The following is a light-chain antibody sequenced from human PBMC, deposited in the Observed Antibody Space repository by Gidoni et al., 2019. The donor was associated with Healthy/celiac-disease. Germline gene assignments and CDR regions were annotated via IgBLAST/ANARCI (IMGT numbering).Light chain of an antibody. J-gene: IGLJ2*01. CDR3: SAYTSSSPLV. Sequence: QSALTQPATGSGSPGTSITISCPGTSSHVGGYNYVSWYQQHPGQAPQLLIYDASNRPSGVSTRFSGSKSGNTASLTISGLQAEDEADYYCSAYTSSSPLVFGGGTKLTVL. CDR1: SSHVGGYNY. V-gene: IGLV2-14*01. CDR2: DAS.